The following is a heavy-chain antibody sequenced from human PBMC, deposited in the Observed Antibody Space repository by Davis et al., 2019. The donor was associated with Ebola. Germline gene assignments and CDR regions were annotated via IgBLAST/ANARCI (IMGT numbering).Heavy chain of an antibody. D-gene: IGHD2-21*02. V-gene: IGHV3-23*01. CDR3: AKDTANIWFDI. CDR2: LGLSADT. CDR1: GFVFSSYV. J-gene: IGHJ3*02. Sequence: GGSLRLSCAASGFVFSSYVMSWVRRAPGKGLEWVSTLGLSADTYYADSVKGRITISRDNSKNTLHLQMNSLRVEDTAIYYCAKDTANIWFDIWGQGTMVTVSS.